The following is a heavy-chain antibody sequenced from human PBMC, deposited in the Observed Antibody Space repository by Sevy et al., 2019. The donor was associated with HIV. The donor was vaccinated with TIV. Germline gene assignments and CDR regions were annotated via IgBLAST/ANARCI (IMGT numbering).Heavy chain of an antibody. D-gene: IGHD3-10*01. CDR1: GYSFISYW. CDR3: ARVSRWYYYGSGSLIGVGGMDV. J-gene: IGHJ6*02. V-gene: IGHV5-51*01. CDR2: FYPGDSDT. Sequence: GESLKISCKGSGYSFISYWIAWVRQMPGKGLEWMGIFYPGDSDTRYSPSFQGQVTISVDKSITTAYLQWSSLKASDTAVYYCARVSRWYYYGSGSLIGVGGMDVWGQGTTLTVSS.